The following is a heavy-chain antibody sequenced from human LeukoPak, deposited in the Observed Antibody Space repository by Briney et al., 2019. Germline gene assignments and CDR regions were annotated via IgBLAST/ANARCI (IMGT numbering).Heavy chain of an antibody. Sequence: GGSLRLSCAASRFTFSSYTMAWVRQAPGKGLEWVSGVSAGGLSTYYADSVKGRFTISRDNMMNTLHLQMNSLRADDTAVYYCANVDSSGYADYWGQGTLVTVSS. V-gene: IGHV3-23*01. D-gene: IGHD3-22*01. J-gene: IGHJ4*02. CDR2: VSAGGLST. CDR3: ANVDSSGYADY. CDR1: RFTFSSYT.